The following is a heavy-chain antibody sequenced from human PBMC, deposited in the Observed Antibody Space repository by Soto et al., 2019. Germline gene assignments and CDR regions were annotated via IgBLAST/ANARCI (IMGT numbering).Heavy chain of an antibody. D-gene: IGHD4-17*01. J-gene: IGHJ4*02. V-gene: IGHV1-18*01. CDR3: ARGQFGDLDY. Sequence: QVQLVQSGAEVKKPGASVKVSCKASGYTFITYGFTWVRQAPGQGLEWMGWISAYNGSTKYAQKFQGRVTMTTDTSTSTAYLELRSLRSDDTAVYYFARGQFGDLDYWGQGTLVTVSS. CDR2: ISAYNGST. CDR1: GYTFITYG.